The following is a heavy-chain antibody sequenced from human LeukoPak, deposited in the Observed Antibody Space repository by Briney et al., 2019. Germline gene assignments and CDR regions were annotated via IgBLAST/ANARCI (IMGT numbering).Heavy chain of an antibody. V-gene: IGHV3-30*02. J-gene: IGHJ5*02. CDR3: AKEYCSSTSCYNWFDP. CDR2: IRYDGSNK. Sequence: GGSLRLSCAASGFTFSSYGMHWVRQAPGKGLEWGAFIRYDGSNKYYADSVKGRFTISRDNSKNTLYLQMNSLRAEDTAVYYCAKEYCSSTSCYNWFDPWGQGTLVTVS. D-gene: IGHD2-2*01. CDR1: GFTFSSYG.